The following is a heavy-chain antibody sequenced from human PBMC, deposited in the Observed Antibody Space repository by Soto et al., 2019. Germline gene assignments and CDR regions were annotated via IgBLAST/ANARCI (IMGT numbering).Heavy chain of an antibody. Sequence: EVQLVESGGGLVQPGGSLRLSCAASGFTFSSYSMNWVRQAPGKGLEWVSYISSSSSTIYYADSVKGRFTISRDNAKNSLYMQMISLSDEDTAVYYCARAPGGYSYGYNYYGMDVWGQGTTVTVSS. V-gene: IGHV3-48*02. D-gene: IGHD5-18*01. J-gene: IGHJ6*02. CDR2: ISSSSSTI. CDR1: GFTFSSYS. CDR3: ARAPGGYSYGYNYYGMDV.